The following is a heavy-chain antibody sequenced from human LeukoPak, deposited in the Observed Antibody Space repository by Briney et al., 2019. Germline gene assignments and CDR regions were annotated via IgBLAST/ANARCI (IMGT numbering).Heavy chain of an antibody. CDR1: GYTFTSLD. V-gene: IGHV1-8*01. CDR2: MNPNWGYT. J-gene: IGHJ4*02. Sequence: RASVKVSCKASGYTFTSLDINWVRLAAGQGLEWMGWMNPNWGYTGYAQKFQARVTMTRDTSIGTAYMELSSLRSDDTAVYYCARGITQGFDHWGQGTLVTVSS. D-gene: IGHD1-20*01. CDR3: ARGITQGFDH.